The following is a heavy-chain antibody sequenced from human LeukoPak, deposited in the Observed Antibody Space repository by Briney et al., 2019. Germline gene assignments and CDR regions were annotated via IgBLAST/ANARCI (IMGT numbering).Heavy chain of an antibody. Sequence: PGGSLTLSCAASGFTFSSYSMSWVRQAPAKGLEWVSSISGTGYSTYYADPVKGRFTISRDNSENTVYLQMSRLIAEDTAVYYCAKCATDRAKGLLGFEYWGQGTLVTVSS. CDR1: GFTFSSYS. J-gene: IGHJ4*02. D-gene: IGHD2-15*01. CDR2: ISGTGYST. CDR3: AKCATDRAKGLLGFEY. V-gene: IGHV3-23*01.